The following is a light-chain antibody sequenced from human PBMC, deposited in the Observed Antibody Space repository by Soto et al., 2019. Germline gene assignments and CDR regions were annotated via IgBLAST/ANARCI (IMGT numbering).Light chain of an antibody. Sequence: QSVLTQPPSASGSPGQSVTISCTGTSSDVGGYNYVSWYQQHPGKAPKLMIYEVSKRPSGVPDRFSGSKSGNTASLTVSGLHAEAEADYYCRSYAGSNRVFGTGTKLTVL. V-gene: IGLV2-8*01. J-gene: IGLJ1*01. CDR3: RSYAGSNRV. CDR2: EVS. CDR1: SSDVGGYNY.